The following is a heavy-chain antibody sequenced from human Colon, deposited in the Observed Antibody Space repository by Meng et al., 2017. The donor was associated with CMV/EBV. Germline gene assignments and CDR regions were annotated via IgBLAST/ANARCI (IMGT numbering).Heavy chain of an antibody. CDR2: IYYTGND. V-gene: IGHV4-39*07. J-gene: IGHJ2*01. CDR3: ARMALHWYFDL. Sequence: LPEPGPGLLKPSETLSLPCTVSGDSISGRSYYWGWIRQPPGKGLEWIASIYYTGNDYHNPSLKSRVTISIDTSNNQLSLRLTSVTAADTAVYYCARMALHWYFDLWGRGTLVTVSS. D-gene: IGHD5-24*01. CDR1: GDSISGRSYY.